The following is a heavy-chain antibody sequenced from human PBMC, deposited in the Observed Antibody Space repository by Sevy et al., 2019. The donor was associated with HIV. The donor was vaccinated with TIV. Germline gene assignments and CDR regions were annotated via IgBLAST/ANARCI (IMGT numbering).Heavy chain of an antibody. V-gene: IGHV3-48*01. CDR1: GFTFTTYT. CDR2: ISSSSSSI. D-gene: IGHD4-17*01. CDR3: ARDEQTYGDYDYFDY. J-gene: IGHJ4*02. Sequence: GGSLRLSCTASGFTFTTYTMNWVRQAPGKGLEWVAYISSSSSSIFYGDSVNGRFTISRDNAKNSLYLQMNDLRAEDTAVYYCARDEQTYGDYDYFDYWGQGTLVTVSS.